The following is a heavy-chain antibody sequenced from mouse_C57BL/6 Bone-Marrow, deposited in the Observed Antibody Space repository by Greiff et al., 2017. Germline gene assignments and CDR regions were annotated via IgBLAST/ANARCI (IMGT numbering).Heavy chain of an antibody. CDR1: GFSLTSYG. D-gene: IGHD1-1*01. V-gene: IGHV2-5*01. CDR3: AKSLITTVGAPPY. Sequence: QVQLKQSGPGLVQPSQSLSITCTVSGFSLTSYGVHWVRQSPGKGLEWLGVIWRGGSTDYYAAFMSRLSITKDNSKSQVFCKMNILQAEDTARYTSAKSLITTVGAPPYWGPGTLVTVSA. CDR2: IWRGGST. J-gene: IGHJ3*01.